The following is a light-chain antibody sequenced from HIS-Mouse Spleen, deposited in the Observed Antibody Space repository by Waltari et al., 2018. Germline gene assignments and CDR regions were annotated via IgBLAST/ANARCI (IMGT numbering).Light chain of an antibody. Sequence: SSELTQDPAVXXASGQTVRITXQGDSLRSYYASWYQQKPGQAPVLVIYGKNNRPSGIPDRFSGSSSGNTASLTITGAQAEDEADYYCNSRDSSGNHVVFGGGTKLTVL. J-gene: IGLJ2*01. CDR2: GKN. CDR1: SLRSYY. CDR3: NSRDSSGNHVV. V-gene: IGLV3-19*01.